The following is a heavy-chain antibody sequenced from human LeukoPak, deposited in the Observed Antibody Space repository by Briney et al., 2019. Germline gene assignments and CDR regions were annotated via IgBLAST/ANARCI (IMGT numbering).Heavy chain of an antibody. V-gene: IGHV1-69*02. CDR3: ASLAYYYDSSGYPDAFDI. CDR1: GGTFSSYT. CDR2: IIPILGIA. D-gene: IGHD3-22*01. Sequence: GASVKLSCKASGGTFSSYTISWVRQAPGQGLGWRGRIIPILGIANYAQKFQGRVTITADKSSSTDYMELSSLRSEDTAVYYCASLAYYYDSSGYPDAFDIWGQGTMVPVSS. J-gene: IGHJ3*02.